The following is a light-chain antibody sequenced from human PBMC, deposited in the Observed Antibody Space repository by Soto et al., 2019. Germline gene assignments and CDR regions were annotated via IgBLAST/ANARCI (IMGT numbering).Light chain of an antibody. J-gene: IGLJ3*02. CDR3: AAWDDSLSGWV. V-gene: IGLV1-47*01. CDR1: GSNIGSNY. CDR2: RNN. Sequence: QSVLTQPPSASGTHGQRVTISCSGSGSNIGSNYVYWYQQLPGTAPKLLIYRNNQRPSGVPDRFSGSKSGTSASLAISGLRSEDEADYYCAAWDDSLSGWVFGGGTKLTVL.